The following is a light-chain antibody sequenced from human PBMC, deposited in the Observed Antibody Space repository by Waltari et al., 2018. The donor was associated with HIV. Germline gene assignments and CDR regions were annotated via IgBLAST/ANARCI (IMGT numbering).Light chain of an antibody. CDR1: ENIRNN. J-gene: IGKJ1*01. CDR2: DAS. CDR3: QQYSRWPPTWT. V-gene: IGKV3-15*01. Sequence: EVVMTQSPGTLSVSPGERATLSCRSSENIRNNLAWYQQKPGQAPRLLFYDASARATGVPARFSGSGSGTEFTLTISGLQSEDFAFYYCQQYSRWPPTWTFGQGTKVDVK.